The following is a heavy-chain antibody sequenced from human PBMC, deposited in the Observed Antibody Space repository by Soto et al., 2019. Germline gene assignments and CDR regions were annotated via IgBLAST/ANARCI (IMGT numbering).Heavy chain of an antibody. D-gene: IGHD3-3*01. J-gene: IGHJ4*02. CDR3: AREGDFWSGYRGFDY. CDR2: IYYSGST. Sequence: QVQLQESGPGLVTPSQTLSLTCTVSGGSIRSGGYYWIWIRQHPGKGLEWIGYIYYSGSTYYNPSLKSRVTISVDTSKNQFSLKVSSVTAADTAVYYCAREGDFWSGYRGFDYWGQGTLVPVSS. V-gene: IGHV4-31*03. CDR1: GGSIRSGGYY.